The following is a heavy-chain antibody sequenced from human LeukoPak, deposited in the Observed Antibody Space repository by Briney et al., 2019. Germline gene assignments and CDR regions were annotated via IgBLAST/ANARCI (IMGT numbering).Heavy chain of an antibody. CDR2: ISTGSSYT. Sequence: GGSLRLSCAASGFTFSDYYMSWIRQAPGRGLEWVSYISTGSSYTNYADSVKGRFTISRDNAKNSLYLQMNSLRAEDTALYYCSRAEGGPATVIYWGPGTLVTVSS. CDR3: SRAEGGPATVIY. J-gene: IGHJ4*02. D-gene: IGHD2-2*01. CDR1: GFTFSDYY. V-gene: IGHV3-11*05.